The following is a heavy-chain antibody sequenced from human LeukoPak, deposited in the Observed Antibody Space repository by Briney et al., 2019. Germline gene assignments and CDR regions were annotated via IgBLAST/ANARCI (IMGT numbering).Heavy chain of an antibody. CDR2: IHNSGTT. V-gene: IGHV4-4*07. CDR3: ARDRAAAGMGRGGDFDY. D-gene: IGHD6-13*01. J-gene: IGHJ4*02. Sequence: SETLSLTCTVSGASISSHYWTWIRQPAGKGLEWIGRIHNSGTTNYNPSLKSRVTMSVDTSRNQLSLKLTSVTAADTAVYYCARDRAAAGMGRGGDFDYWGQGTLVTASS. CDR1: GASISSHY.